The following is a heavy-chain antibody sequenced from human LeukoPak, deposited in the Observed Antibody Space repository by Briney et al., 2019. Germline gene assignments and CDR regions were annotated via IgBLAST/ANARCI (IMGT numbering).Heavy chain of an antibody. D-gene: IGHD1-26*01. CDR1: GLTVSASY. J-gene: IGHJ4*02. V-gene: IGHV3-53*01. CDR2: IYSGGST. CDR3: AKGAVGAANYDY. Sequence: GGSLRLSCAASGLTVSASYMTWVGQGPGKGLGWVSVIYSGGSTYYADSVKGRFTISRDNSKNTLYLQMNSLRAEDTAMYYCAKGAVGAANYDYWGQGTLVTVSS.